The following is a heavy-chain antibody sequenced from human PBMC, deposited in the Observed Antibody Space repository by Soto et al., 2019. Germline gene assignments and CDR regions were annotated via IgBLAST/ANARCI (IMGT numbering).Heavy chain of an antibody. V-gene: IGHV1-69*01. D-gene: IGHD3-3*01. CDR1: GGTFSSYA. CDR2: IIPIFGTA. CDR3: ARYEGRITIFGVVKGGMDV. J-gene: IGHJ6*02. Sequence: QVQLVQSGAEVKKPGSSVKVSCKASGGTFSSYAISWVRQAPGQGLEWMGGIIPIFGTANYAQKFQGRVTITADESTSTACMELSSLRSEDTAVYYCARYEGRITIFGVVKGGMDVWGQGTTVTVSS.